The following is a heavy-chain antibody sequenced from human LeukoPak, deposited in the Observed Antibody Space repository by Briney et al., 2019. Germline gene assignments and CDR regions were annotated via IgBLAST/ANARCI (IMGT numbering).Heavy chain of an antibody. V-gene: IGHV1-8*02. J-gene: IGHJ5*02. CDR3: ARGGYYYVNWFDP. Sequence: ASVKVSCKASGYTFTSYAMNWVRQAPGQGLEWMGWMNPNSGNTGYAQKFQGRVTMTRNTSISTAYMELSSLRSEDTAVYYCARGGYYYVNWFDPWGQGTLVTVSS. CDR1: GYTFTSYA. CDR2: MNPNSGNT. D-gene: IGHD3-10*02.